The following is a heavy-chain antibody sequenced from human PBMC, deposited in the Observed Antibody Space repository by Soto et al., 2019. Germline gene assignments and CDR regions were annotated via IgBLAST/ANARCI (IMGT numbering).Heavy chain of an antibody. V-gene: IGHV1-18*01. CDR2: ISAYNGNT. Sequence: ASVKVSCTASGYTFTSYGISWVRQAPGQGLEWMGWISAYNGNTNYAQKLQGRVTMTTDTSTSTAYMELRSLRSDDTAVYYCASVNYYGSGDAFDIWGQGTMVTVSS. D-gene: IGHD3-10*01. CDR1: GYTFTSYG. J-gene: IGHJ3*02. CDR3: ASVNYYGSGDAFDI.